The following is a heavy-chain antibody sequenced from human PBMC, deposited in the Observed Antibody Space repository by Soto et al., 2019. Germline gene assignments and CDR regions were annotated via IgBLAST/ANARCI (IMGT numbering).Heavy chain of an antibody. V-gene: IGHV2-5*02. Sequence: QITLKESGPTLVKPTQPLTLTCTFSGFSLSTSGVGVAWIRQPPGKALEWLALIYWDDDKRYRPSLETRLTITRDTSKNQVVLTMTNMDSVDTATYYCAYLSCSGGSCYWFSYSGMDVWGQGTTVTVSS. CDR2: IYWDDDK. CDR1: GFSLSTSGVG. J-gene: IGHJ6*02. D-gene: IGHD2-15*01. CDR3: AYLSCSGGSCYWFSYSGMDV.